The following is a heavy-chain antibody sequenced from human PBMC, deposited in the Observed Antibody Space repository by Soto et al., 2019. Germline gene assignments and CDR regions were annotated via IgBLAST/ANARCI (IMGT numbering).Heavy chain of an antibody. V-gene: IGHV3-48*01. J-gene: IGHJ6*02. CDR1: GFTFSSYS. CDR2: ISSSSSAI. Sequence: PGGSLRLSCAASGFTFSSYSMNWVRQAPGKGLEWVSYISSSSSAIFYSDSVKGRFTISRDNAKNSLYLQMSSLRAEDTAVYYCAREGTYKNYYYYGRDVWGQGTTVTV. CDR3: AREGTYKNYYYYGRDV. D-gene: IGHD1-1*01.